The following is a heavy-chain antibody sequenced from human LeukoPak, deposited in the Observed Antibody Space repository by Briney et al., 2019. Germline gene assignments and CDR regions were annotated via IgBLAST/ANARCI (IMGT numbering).Heavy chain of an antibody. V-gene: IGHV4-61*02. CDR2: IYTSGST. CDR1: GGSISSGSYY. CDR3: ARALVYASGSNNWFDP. D-gene: IGHD3-10*01. Sequence: SQTLSLTCTVSGGSISSGSYYWSWIRQPAGKGLEWIGRIYTSGSTNYNPSLKSRVTISVDTSKNQFSLRLTSVTAADTAVYYCARALVYASGSNNWFDPWGQGTLVTVSS. J-gene: IGHJ5*02.